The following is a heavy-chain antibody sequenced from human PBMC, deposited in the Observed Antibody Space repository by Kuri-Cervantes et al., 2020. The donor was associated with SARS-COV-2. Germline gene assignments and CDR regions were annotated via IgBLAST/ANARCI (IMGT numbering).Heavy chain of an antibody. CDR2: ISSSSSYI. Sequence: GESLKISCAASGFPFDDYAMHWVRQAPGKGLEWVSSISSSSSYIYYADSVKGRFTISRDNAKNSLYLQMNSLRAEDTAVYYCARVSGSYSILYFDYWGQGTLVTVSS. D-gene: IGHD1-26*01. CDR3: ARVSGSYSILYFDY. CDR1: GFPFDDYA. V-gene: IGHV3-21*01. J-gene: IGHJ4*02.